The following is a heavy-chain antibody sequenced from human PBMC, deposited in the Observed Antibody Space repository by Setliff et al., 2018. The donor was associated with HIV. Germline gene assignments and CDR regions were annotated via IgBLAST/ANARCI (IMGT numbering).Heavy chain of an antibody. CDR2: INPNSGAT. CDR1: GYTFTGHL. J-gene: IGHJ4*02. D-gene: IGHD3-10*01. V-gene: IGHV1-2*02. CDR3: ARDTAIGWYGESKMSDF. Sequence: VKVSCKTAGYTFTGHLIHWMRQAPGQGLEWMGWINPNSGATDYAWRFEDRVTMTSDTSIRTVYMELSSLRSDDTAVYYCARDTAIGWYGESKMSDFWGQGTLVTVSS.